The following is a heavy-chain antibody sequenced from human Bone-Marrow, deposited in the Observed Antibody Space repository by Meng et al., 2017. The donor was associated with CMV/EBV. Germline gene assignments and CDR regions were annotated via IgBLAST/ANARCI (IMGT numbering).Heavy chain of an antibody. CDR2: IRGKGNDYAT. D-gene: IGHD3-10*01. CDR1: GVIFSDSG. J-gene: IGHJ4*02. Sequence: GGSLRLSCAASGVIFSDSGIHWVRQASGKGLEWVSRIRGKGNDYATAYTASVKGRFTISRDDSENTAYLQMHGLKTDDTAVYYCTRLSEAPVRGVTQAFDYWGQGALVTVSS. V-gene: IGHV3-73*01. CDR3: TRLSEAPVRGVTQAFDY.